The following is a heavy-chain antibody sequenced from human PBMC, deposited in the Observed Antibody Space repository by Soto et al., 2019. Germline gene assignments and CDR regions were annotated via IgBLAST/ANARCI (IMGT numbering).Heavy chain of an antibody. Sequence: GGSLRLSCAASGFTFSNAWMSWVRQAPGKGLEWVGRIKSKTDGGTTDYAAPVKGRFTISRDDSKNTLYLQMNSLKTEDTAVYYCTTDLNGSGSFDYWGQGTLVTVSS. CDR1: GFTFSNAW. CDR2: IKSKTDGGTT. D-gene: IGHD3-10*01. J-gene: IGHJ4*02. V-gene: IGHV3-15*01. CDR3: TTDLNGSGSFDY.